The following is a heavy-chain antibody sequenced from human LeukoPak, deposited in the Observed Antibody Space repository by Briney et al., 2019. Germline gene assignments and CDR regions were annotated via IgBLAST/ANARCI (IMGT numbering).Heavy chain of an antibody. D-gene: IGHD3-10*02. CDR2: IYSGGNT. CDR1: GFIVSRNY. Sequence: GGSLRLSCAASGFIVSRNYMSWVRQAPGKGLEWVSVIYSGGNTYYADSVKGRFTISRDNAKNSLYLQMNSLRAEDTAVYYCAELGITMIGGVWGKGTTVTISS. V-gene: IGHV3-53*01. CDR3: AELGITMIGGV. J-gene: IGHJ6*04.